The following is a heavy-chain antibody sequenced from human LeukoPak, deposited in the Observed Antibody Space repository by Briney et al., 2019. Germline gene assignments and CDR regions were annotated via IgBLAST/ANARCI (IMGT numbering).Heavy chain of an antibody. D-gene: IGHD4-23*01. CDR2: IYYSGST. CDR3: ARESGMTMVVTDAFDI. Sequence: SETLSLTCTVSGGSISSYYWSWIRQPPGKGLEWIGYIYYSGSTNYNPSLKSRATISVDTSKNQFSLKLSSVTAADTAVYYCARESGMTMVVTDAFDIWGQGTMVTVSS. CDR1: GGSISSYY. J-gene: IGHJ3*02. V-gene: IGHV4-59*01.